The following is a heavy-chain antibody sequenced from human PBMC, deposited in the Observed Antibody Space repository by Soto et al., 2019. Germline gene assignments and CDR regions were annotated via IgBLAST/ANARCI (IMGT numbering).Heavy chain of an antibody. CDR1: GFTFSDFS. Sequence: PGGSLRLSCAASGFTFSDFSMNWVRRAPGKGLEWVSSISSGGTYTYYADSVKGRFTISRDNTKNTLYLQMNSLRAEDTAVYYCARGGGTLTYYYYMDVWGKGTTVTVSS. D-gene: IGHD1-26*01. CDR2: ISSGGTYT. J-gene: IGHJ6*03. CDR3: ARGGGTLTYYYYMDV. V-gene: IGHV3-21*01.